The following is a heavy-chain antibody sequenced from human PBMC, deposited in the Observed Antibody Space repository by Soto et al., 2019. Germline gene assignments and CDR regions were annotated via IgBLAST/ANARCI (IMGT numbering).Heavy chain of an antibody. D-gene: IGHD3-16*01. CDR3: VREQGWGVTDI. V-gene: IGHV3-7*01. CDR1: GFIFSSSW. Sequence: GGSLILSCAASGFIFSSSWMIWIRQAPGKGLEWVANLNHGGNEMNYAASVNGQFTISRDNAKNSLFLQMNNMRAEDTAGYYCVREQGWGVTDIWGQGIKVTVSS. CDR2: LNHGGNEM. J-gene: IGHJ3*02.